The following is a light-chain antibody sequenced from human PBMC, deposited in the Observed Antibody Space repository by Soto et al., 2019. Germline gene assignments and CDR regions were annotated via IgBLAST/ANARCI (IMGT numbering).Light chain of an antibody. CDR2: EVS. CDR1: SSDVGGYNY. CDR3: NSVRVSHLYV. J-gene: IGLJ1*01. Sequence: QSALTQPASVSGSAGQSIALSCPETSSDVGGYNYFSWYQQHPFKAPKLLLSEVSKRPFGASDRFSGSKSGNTAYLTISGPQTQDEADYYCNSVRVSHLYVFGTGTKATVL. V-gene: IGLV2-14*01.